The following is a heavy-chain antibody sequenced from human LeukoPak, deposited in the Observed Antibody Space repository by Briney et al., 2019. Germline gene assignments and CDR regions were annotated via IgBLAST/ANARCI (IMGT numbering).Heavy chain of an antibody. CDR1: GFTFSTYA. CDR2: IAYDGSNT. V-gene: IGHV3-33*03. J-gene: IGHJ5*02. CDR3: AKEIGSTSLYNWFDP. D-gene: IGHD2-2*01. Sequence: GGSLRLSCTVSGFTFSTYAMHWVRQAPGKGLEWVAVIAYDGSNTYYLDSVKGRFTISRDNSENTLYLQMNSLRAEDTAVYYCAKEIGSTSLYNWFDPWGQGTLVTVSS.